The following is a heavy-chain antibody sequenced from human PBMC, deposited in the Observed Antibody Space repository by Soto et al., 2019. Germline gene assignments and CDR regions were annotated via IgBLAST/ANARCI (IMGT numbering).Heavy chain of an antibody. J-gene: IGHJ6*02. CDR2: ISHDGGTK. Sequence: QPGGSLRLSCAASGFTFKTYGMHWVRQAPGKGLEWVAVISHDGGTKHYADSVKGRFTIFRDDSKNTVSLQMTSLRPEDTAVYYCAKRITTSGYGDYYYYGMDAWGQGTTVTVSS. V-gene: IGHV3-30*18. D-gene: IGHD3-3*01. CDR3: AKRITTSGYGDYYYYGMDA. CDR1: GFTFKTYG.